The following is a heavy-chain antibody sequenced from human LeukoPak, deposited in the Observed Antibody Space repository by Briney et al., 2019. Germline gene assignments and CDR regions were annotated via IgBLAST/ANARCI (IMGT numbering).Heavy chain of an antibody. J-gene: IGHJ6*02. CDR2: FDPGEGET. CDR1: GHSLAELA. CDR3: AMLPLTVVTPLDV. Sequence: ASVKVSCKVSGHSLAELAMHWVRQAAGKGLEWVGGFDPGEGETFYAQEVLGRVSMTEDTSTDTAYMELSSLTSEDTAVYYCAMLPLTVVTPLDVWGQGTTVTVSS. V-gene: IGHV1-24*01. D-gene: IGHD4-23*01.